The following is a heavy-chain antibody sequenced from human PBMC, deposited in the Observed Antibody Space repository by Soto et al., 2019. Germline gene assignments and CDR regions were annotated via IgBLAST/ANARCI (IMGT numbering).Heavy chain of an antibody. J-gene: IGHJ3*01. Sequence: QVQLVQSRAEVKKPGASVKVSCKASGYSFTSSGMSWVRQGAGQGLEWMGWIGAHTGSSEYAQRFQGRVTMTTDRSTSTAYMELRSLRSDDTAVYYCARAFFYHGSDSRGYSFDAFDFWGPGTLVTVSS. CDR3: ARAFFYHGSDSRGYSFDAFDF. V-gene: IGHV1-18*01. CDR1: GYSFTSSG. D-gene: IGHD3-22*01. CDR2: IGAHTGSS.